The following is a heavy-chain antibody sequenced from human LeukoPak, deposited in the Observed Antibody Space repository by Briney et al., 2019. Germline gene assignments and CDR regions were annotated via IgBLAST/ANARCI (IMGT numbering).Heavy chain of an antibody. J-gene: IGHJ4*02. CDR3: GRALGSPFDY. CDR2: INSDGSST. Sequence: QSGGSLRLSCAASGFTFSSDWMHWVRQAPGKRLVWVSRINSDGSSTAYADSVKGRFTISRDNAKNTLYLQMNSLRAEDTAVYYCGRALGSPFDYWGQGTLVTVSS. V-gene: IGHV3-74*01. CDR1: GFTFSSDW. D-gene: IGHD1-26*01.